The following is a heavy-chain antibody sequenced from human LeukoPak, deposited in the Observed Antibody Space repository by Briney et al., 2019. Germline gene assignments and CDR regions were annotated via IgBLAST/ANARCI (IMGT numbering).Heavy chain of an antibody. D-gene: IGHD3-3*01. J-gene: IGHJ5*02. V-gene: IGHV1-2*02. CDR3: ARDGRVIRFLEWLTRWFDP. CDR2: INPNSGGT. CDR1: GYTFTGYY. Sequence: ASVKVSCTASGYTFTGYYMHLVRQAPGQGLEWMGWINPNSGGTNYAQKFQGRVTMTRDTSISTAYMELSRLRSDDTAVYYCARDGRVIRFLEWLTRWFDPWGQGTLVTVSS.